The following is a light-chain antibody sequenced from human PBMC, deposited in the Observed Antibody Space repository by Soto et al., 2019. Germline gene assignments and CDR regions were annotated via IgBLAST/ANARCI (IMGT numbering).Light chain of an antibody. V-gene: IGKV4-1*01. CDR1: QSVLHSSNNKNY. J-gene: IGKJ2*01. CDR3: QQYYATPPYT. Sequence: IVMTPSPDSLAVSLGERATINCKSRQSVLHSSNNKNYLAWYQQKPGQPPKLLIYWASTRESGVPDRFSGSGSGTDVTLTIGSLPAEDVAVYYCQQYYATPPYTFGQGTKLEIK. CDR2: WAS.